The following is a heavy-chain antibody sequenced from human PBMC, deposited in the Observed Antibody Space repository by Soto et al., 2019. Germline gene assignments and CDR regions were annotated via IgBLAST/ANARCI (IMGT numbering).Heavy chain of an antibody. J-gene: IGHJ4*02. CDR1: GFTFSSYA. V-gene: IGHV3-23*01. D-gene: IGHD3-10*01. CDR2: ISGSGGST. CDR3: AKVYRGSGSYYNGDQIYFDY. Sequence: GGSLRLSCAASGFTFSSYAMSWVRQAPGKGLEWVSAISGSGGSTYYADSVKGRFTISRDNSKNTLYLQMNSLRAEDTAVYYCAKVYRGSGSYYNGDQIYFDYWGQGTLVTVSS.